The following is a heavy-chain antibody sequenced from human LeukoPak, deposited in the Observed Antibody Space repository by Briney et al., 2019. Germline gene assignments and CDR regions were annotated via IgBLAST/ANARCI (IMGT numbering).Heavy chain of an antibody. V-gene: IGHV5-10-1*04. Sequence: GESLKISCKGSGYSFTSYWISWVRQMPGKGLEWMGRIEPSDSYTKYSPSFQGQVTVSAEKSISTASLQWSSLKASDTAMYYCARRGSDWHIDYWGQGTLVTVSS. D-gene: IGHD6-19*01. CDR3: ARRGSDWHIDY. CDR1: GYSFTSYW. J-gene: IGHJ4*02. CDR2: IEPSDSYT.